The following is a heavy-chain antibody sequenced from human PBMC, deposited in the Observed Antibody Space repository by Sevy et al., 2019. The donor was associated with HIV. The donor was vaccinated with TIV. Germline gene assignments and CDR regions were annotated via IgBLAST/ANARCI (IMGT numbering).Heavy chain of an antibody. J-gene: IGHJ6*03. CDR3: ARDAIAAAGTDGYYYYYMDV. Sequence: ASVKVSCKASGYTFTGYYMHWVRQAPGQGLEWMGWINPNSGGTNYAQKFQGRVTMTRDTSISTAYMELSRLRSDDTAVYYCARDAIAAAGTDGYYYYYMDVWGKGTTVTVSS. CDR2: INPNSGGT. V-gene: IGHV1-2*02. D-gene: IGHD6-13*01. CDR1: GYTFTGYY.